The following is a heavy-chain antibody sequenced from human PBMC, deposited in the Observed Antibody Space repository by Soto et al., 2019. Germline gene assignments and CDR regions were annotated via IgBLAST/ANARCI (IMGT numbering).Heavy chain of an antibody. CDR3: ARGGSRFFGVSGKDV. V-gene: IGHV4-59*01. D-gene: IGHD3-3*01. CDR2: INYRGST. Sequence: QVQLQESGPGLVKPSETLSLTCTVSGGSISDYYWSWIRQPPGKGLEWIGHINYRGSTNQKSSLKSRVTISIDTSKNHFSLKMSSVTAADTAVYYCARGGSRFFGVSGKDVWGPGTTVTVS. CDR1: GGSISDYY. J-gene: IGHJ6*02.